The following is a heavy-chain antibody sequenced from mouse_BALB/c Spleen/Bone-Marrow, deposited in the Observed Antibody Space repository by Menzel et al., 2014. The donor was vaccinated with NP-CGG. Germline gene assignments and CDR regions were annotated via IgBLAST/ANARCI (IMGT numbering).Heavy chain of an antibody. CDR2: IWAGGST. D-gene: IGHD2-10*01. CDR1: GFSLTSYG. J-gene: IGHJ2*01. V-gene: IGHV2-9*02. CDR3: AIAYFGNYNYYFDY. Sequence: VHLVESGPGLVAPSQSLSITCTVSGFSLTSYGVHWVRQPPGKGLEWLGIIWAGGSTNYNSALMSRLSISKDNSKSRVFLKMNSLQTDDTAMYFCAIAYFGNYNYYFDYWGQGTTLTVSS.